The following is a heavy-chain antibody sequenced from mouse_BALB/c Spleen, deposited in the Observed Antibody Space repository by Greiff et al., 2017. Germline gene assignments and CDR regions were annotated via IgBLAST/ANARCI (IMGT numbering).Heavy chain of an antibody. CDR3: ARGEYYAMDD. CDR1: GFTFSSYT. Sequence: EVNVVESGGGLVQPGGSLKLSCAASGFTFSSYTMSWVRQTPEKRLEWVAYISNGGGSTYYPDTVKGRFTISRDNAKNTLYLQMSRLKSEDTAMYYCARGEYYAMDDWGQGTSVTVSS. J-gene: IGHJ4*01. CDR2: ISNGGGST. V-gene: IGHV5-12-2*01.